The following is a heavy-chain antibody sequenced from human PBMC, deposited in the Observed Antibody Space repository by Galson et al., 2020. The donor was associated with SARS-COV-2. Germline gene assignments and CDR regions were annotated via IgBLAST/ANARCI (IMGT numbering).Heavy chain of an antibody. Sequence: GGSLRLSCAASGFTFSSYWMSWVRQAPGKGLEWVANIKQDGSANYYVDSVKGRFTISRDNAKNSLYLQMNSLRAEDTAVYYCARDPYDILTGYLGYWCQGTLVTVSS. CDR3: ARDPYDILTGYLGY. J-gene: IGHJ4*02. CDR1: GFTFSSYW. V-gene: IGHV3-7*01. D-gene: IGHD3-9*01. CDR2: IKQDGSAN.